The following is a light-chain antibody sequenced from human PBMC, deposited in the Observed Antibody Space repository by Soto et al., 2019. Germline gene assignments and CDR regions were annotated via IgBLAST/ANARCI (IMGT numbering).Light chain of an antibody. V-gene: IGLV1-51*01. CDR3: GSWDNSLSVVV. Sequence: QSVLTEPPSVSAAPGQKVSMSCSGGSSNIGSNFVAWYQQLPGKAPKLLIYDDSKRPSGIPGRFSASKSGTSATLGITDLQAGDEGDYFCGSWDNSLSVVVFGGGTKLTVL. CDR1: SSNIGSNF. CDR2: DDS. J-gene: IGLJ3*02.